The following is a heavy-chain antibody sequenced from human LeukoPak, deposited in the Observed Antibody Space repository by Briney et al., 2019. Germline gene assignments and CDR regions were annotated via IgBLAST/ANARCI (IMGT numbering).Heavy chain of an antibody. D-gene: IGHD3-16*01. CDR3: ARHGGGYPLYYFDY. V-gene: IGHV5-10-1*01. J-gene: IGHJ4*02. CDR1: GYSFTSYW. Sequence: GESLKISCKGSGYSFTSYWISWVRQMPGKGLEWMGRVDPSDSYTNYSPSFQGHVTISADKSISTAYLQWSSLKASDTAMYYCARHGGGYPLYYFDYWGQGTLVTVSS. CDR2: VDPSDSYT.